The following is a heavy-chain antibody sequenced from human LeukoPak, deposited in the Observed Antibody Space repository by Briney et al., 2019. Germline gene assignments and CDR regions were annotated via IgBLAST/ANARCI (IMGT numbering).Heavy chain of an antibody. CDR2: IYSGGST. J-gene: IGHJ4*02. Sequence: GESLKISCAASGFTVSSNYISWVRQAPGKGLEWVSVIYSGGSTYYADSVKGRFTISRDNSKNTLYLQMNSLRAEDTAVYYCARDSGGYSHWGQGTLVTVSS. CDR1: GFTVSSNY. CDR3: ARDSGGYSH. D-gene: IGHD3-22*01. V-gene: IGHV3-53*01.